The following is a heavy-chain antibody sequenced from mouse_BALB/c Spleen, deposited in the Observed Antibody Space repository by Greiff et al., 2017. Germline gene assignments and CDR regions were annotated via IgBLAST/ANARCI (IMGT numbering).Heavy chain of an antibody. CDR3: APYGNYRGFDY. CDR2: IYPGSGNT. CDR1: GYAFTNYW. Sequence: VKLVESGAELVRPGTSVKISCKASGYAFTNYWLGWVKQRPGHGLEWIGDIYPGSGNTYYNEKFKGKATLTADKSSSTAYMQLSSLTSEDSAVYFCAPYGNYRGFDYWGQGTTLTVSS. D-gene: IGHD2-1*01. V-gene: IGHV1-63*01. J-gene: IGHJ2*01.